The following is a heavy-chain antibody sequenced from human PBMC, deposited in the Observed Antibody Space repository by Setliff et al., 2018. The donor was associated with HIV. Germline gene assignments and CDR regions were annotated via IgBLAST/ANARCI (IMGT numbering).Heavy chain of an antibody. CDR2: INPSRHNT. Sequence: ASVKVSCKASGYTFSTYSISWVRQAPGQGLEWMGRINPSRHNTIYAPRYQGRVTMTRDTSISTAYMELGGLRSDDTAVYYCARNYGADSNYFDYWGQGTLVTVSS. CDR3: ARNYGADSNYFDY. D-gene: IGHD4-17*01. CDR1: GYTFSTYS. J-gene: IGHJ4*02. V-gene: IGHV1-2*06.